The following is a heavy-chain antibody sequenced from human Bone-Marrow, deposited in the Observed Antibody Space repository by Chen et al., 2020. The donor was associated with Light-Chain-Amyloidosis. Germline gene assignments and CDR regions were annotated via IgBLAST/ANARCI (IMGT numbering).Heavy chain of an antibody. V-gene: IGHV5-51*01. J-gene: IGHJ4*02. CDR2: IYPDDSDA. Sequence: EVQLEQSGPEVKKPGESRKISFKGSGNTFPNYWIGWVRQMPGKGLEWMGVIYPDDSDARYSPSFEGQVTISADKSITTAYLQWRSLKASDTAMYYCARRRDGYNFDYWGQGTLVTVSS. D-gene: IGHD5-12*01. CDR3: ARRRDGYNFDY. CDR1: GNTFPNYW.